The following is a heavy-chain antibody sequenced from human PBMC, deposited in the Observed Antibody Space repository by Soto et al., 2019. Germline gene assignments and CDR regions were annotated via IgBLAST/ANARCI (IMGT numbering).Heavy chain of an antibody. CDR2: ISAYNGNT. CDR3: ARVGVAAAGLWGV. CDR1: GDSFTSYG. V-gene: IGHV1-18*01. Sequence: ASVKFSCKASGDSFTSYGIIWVRQTPGQGLEWMGWISAYNGNTNYAQKLQGRVTMTTDTSTSTAYMELRSLRSDDTAVYYCARVGVAAAGLWGVWGQGTTVTVSS. D-gene: IGHD6-13*01. J-gene: IGHJ6*02.